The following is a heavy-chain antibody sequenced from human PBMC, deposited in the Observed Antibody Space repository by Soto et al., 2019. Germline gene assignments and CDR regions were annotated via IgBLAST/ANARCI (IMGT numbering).Heavy chain of an antibody. J-gene: IGHJ4*02. CDR1: GFTFSSYA. D-gene: IGHD3-9*01. Sequence: GGSLRLSCAASGFTFSSYAMSWVRQAPGKGLEWVSAISGSGGSTYYADSVKGRFTISRDNSKNTLYLQMSSLRAEDTAVYYCAKTPTYYDILTGYQTVYYFDYWGQGTLVTVSS. V-gene: IGHV3-23*01. CDR2: ISGSGGST. CDR3: AKTPTYYDILTGYQTVYYFDY.